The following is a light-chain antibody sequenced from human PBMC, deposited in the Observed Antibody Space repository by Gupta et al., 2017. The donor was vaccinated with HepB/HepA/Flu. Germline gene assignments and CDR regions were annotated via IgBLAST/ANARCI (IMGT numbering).Light chain of an antibody. CDR2: GAS. Sequence: IQMAQSPSSLSASVGDRVTIPCRASQGISNYLAWYQPKPGKVPKLLIYGASTLQTGVPSRFSGSGSGTDFTLTISSLQPEDFATYYCQQCNSAPRTFGEGTKVEIK. CDR3: QQCNSAPRT. J-gene: IGKJ1*01. CDR1: QGISNY. V-gene: IGKV1-27*01.